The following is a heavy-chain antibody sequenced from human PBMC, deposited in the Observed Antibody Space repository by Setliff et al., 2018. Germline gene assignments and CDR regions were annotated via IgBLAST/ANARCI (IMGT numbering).Heavy chain of an antibody. D-gene: IGHD2-15*01. CDR1: GFTFSSYS. CDR3: ARDLVKDIVVVVWYFDL. Sequence: GGSLRLSCAASGFTFSSYSMNWVRQAPGKGLEWVSYISSSSSTIYYADSVKGRFTISRDNAKNSLYLQMNSLRAEDTAVYYCARDLVKDIVVVVWYFDLWGRGTLVTVSS. V-gene: IGHV3-48*01. J-gene: IGHJ2*01. CDR2: ISSSSSTI.